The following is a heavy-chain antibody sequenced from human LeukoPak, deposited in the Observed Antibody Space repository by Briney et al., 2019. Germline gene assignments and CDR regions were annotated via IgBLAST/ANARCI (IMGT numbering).Heavy chain of an antibody. D-gene: IGHD6-19*01. Sequence: GSLRLSCAASGFTFSSYAIHWVRQAPGKGLEWVAVISYDGNTKYYADSVKGRFTISRDNSKNTLYLQMNSLRAEDTAVYYCAKDTGSGWYFAPYYYYGMDVWGQGTTVTVSS. CDR1: GFTFSSYA. CDR3: AKDTGSGWYFAPYYYYGMDV. CDR2: ISYDGNTK. V-gene: IGHV3-30*18. J-gene: IGHJ6*02.